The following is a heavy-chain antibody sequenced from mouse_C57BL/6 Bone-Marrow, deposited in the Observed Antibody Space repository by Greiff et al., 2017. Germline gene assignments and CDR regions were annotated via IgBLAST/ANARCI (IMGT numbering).Heavy chain of an antibody. CDR1: GFSLTSYG. Sequence: VQLQESGPGLVQPSQSLSITCTVSGFSLTSYGVHWVRQSPGKGLEWLGVIWRGGSTDYNAAFRSRLSITKDNSKSQVFFKMNSLQADDTAIYYCAKSYFDYWGQGTTLTVSS. CDR3: AKSYFDY. V-gene: IGHV2-5*01. CDR2: IWRGGST. J-gene: IGHJ2*01.